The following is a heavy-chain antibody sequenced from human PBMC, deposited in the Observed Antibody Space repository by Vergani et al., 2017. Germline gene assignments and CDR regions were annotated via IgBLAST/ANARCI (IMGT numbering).Heavy chain of an antibody. Sequence: QVQLVQSGAEVKKPGCSVKVSCKASGGTFSSYALNWVRPAPGQGLEWMGSIIPSLATTIYAQKFQGRVTITADESTSTAYMELSSLKSEDTAVFYCARATCSGGSCYRGFEYWGQGSLITVSS. V-gene: IGHV1-69*11. J-gene: IGHJ4*02. D-gene: IGHD2-15*01. CDR2: IIPSLATT. CDR1: GGTFSSYA. CDR3: ARATCSGGSCYRGFEY.